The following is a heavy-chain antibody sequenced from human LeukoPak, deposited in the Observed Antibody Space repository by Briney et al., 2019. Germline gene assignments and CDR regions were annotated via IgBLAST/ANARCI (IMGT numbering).Heavy chain of an antibody. Sequence: GGSLRLSCAASGFTFSSYTMHWVRQAPGKGLEWVAVISYDGSNKYYADSVKGRFTISRDNSKNTQYLQMSSLRDEDTAVYYCAREMTITETFDYWGQGTLVTVSS. CDR2: ISYDGSNK. D-gene: IGHD1-14*01. CDR3: AREMTITETFDY. J-gene: IGHJ4*02. CDR1: GFTFSSYT. V-gene: IGHV3-30-3*01.